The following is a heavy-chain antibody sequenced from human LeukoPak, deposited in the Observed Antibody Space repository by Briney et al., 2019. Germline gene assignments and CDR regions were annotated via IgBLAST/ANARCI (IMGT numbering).Heavy chain of an antibody. CDR2: ISGSGGST. CDR3: AKDRVYCSGGSCPPDYGMDV. CDR1: GFTFSNYA. D-gene: IGHD2-15*01. Sequence: GSLRLSCAASGFTFSNYAMSWVRQAPGKGLEWVSAISGSGGSTYYADSVKGRFTISRDNSKNTLYLQMNSLRAEDTAVYYCAKDRVYCSGGSCPPDYGMDVWGKGTTVTVSS. J-gene: IGHJ6*04. V-gene: IGHV3-23*01.